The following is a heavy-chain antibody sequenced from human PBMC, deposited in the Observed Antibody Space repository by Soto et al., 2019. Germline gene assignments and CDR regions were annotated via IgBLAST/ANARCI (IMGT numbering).Heavy chain of an antibody. Sequence: SVKVSCKASGGTFSSYAISWVRQAPGQGLEWMGGIIPIFGTASYAQKFQGRVTITADESTSTAYMELSSLRSEDTAVYYCARGGPFIGNWFDPWGQGTLVTVSS. CDR2: IIPIFGTA. CDR3: ARGGPFIGNWFDP. V-gene: IGHV1-69*13. D-gene: IGHD1-26*01. J-gene: IGHJ5*02. CDR1: GGTFSSYA.